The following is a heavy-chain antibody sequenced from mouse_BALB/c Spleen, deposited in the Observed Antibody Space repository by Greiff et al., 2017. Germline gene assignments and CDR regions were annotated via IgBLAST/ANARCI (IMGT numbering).Heavy chain of an antibody. CDR2: ISDGGSYT. D-gene: IGHD1-1*01. J-gene: IGHJ3*01. CDR3: ARDYYGSSPY. V-gene: IGHV5-4*02. CDR1: GFTFSDYY. Sequence: DVQLVESGGGLVKPGGSLKLSCAASGFTFSDYYMYWVRQTPEKRLEWVATISDGGSYTYYPDSVKGRFTISRDNAKNNLYLQMSSLKSEDTAMYYCARDYYGSSPYWGQGTLVTVSA.